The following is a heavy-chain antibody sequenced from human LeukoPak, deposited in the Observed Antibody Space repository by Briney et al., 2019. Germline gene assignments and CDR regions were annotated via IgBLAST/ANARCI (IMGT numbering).Heavy chain of an antibody. J-gene: IGHJ6*02. V-gene: IGHV4-59*01. Sequence: SETLSLTCTVSDGSLSSYYWSWIRQPPGKGLEWIGYIYYRGSTNYTPSLKSRVTISLDTSKNQFSLKLSSVTAADTAVYYCARDRVEYDILTGYSKPYYGMDVWGQGTTVTVSS. CDR1: DGSLSSYY. D-gene: IGHD3-9*01. CDR2: IYYRGST. CDR3: ARDRVEYDILTGYSKPYYGMDV.